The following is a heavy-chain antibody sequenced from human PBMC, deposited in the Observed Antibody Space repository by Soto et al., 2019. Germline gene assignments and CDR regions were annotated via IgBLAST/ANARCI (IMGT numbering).Heavy chain of an antibody. CDR3: ADYYASGAMTLGP. V-gene: IGHV3-15*07. CDR2: IKSKSDGGTI. D-gene: IGHD3-10*01. J-gene: IGHJ5*02. CDR1: GFRVSDVW. Sequence: EVQLLESGGGLVRPGGSLRLSCAVSGFRVSDVWLNWVRPPPGKGLEWVGRIKSKSDGGTIEYAAPVKGRFIISRDDSENTLFLQMNSLKTEDTAVYYCADYYASGAMTLGPCGPGTLVTVSS.